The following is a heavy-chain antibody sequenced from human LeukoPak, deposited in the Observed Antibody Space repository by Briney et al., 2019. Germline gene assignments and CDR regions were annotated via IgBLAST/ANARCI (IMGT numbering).Heavy chain of an antibody. D-gene: IGHD3-16*01. CDR2: IIPFLSLT. V-gene: IGHV1-69*02. CDR1: GDTFSNYP. Sequence: GASVKVSCKASGDTFSNYPIHWVRQAPGQGLEWLGRIIPFLSLTNYAQNFQDRVTITADKSASTAYMELSSLRSEDTAVYYCARSLNFASPMTFDYWGQGTLVTVSS. CDR3: ARSLNFASPMTFDY. J-gene: IGHJ4*02.